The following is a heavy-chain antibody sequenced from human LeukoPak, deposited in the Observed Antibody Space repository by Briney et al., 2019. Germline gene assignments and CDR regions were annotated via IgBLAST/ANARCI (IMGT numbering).Heavy chain of an antibody. J-gene: IGHJ6*02. D-gene: IGHD3-22*01. CDR1: GYTFTSYG. CDR3: ARVPRRPHYYDSSSYSSYYYYGMDV. CDR2: ISAYNGNT. V-gene: IGHV1-18*01. Sequence: ASVKVSCKASGYTFTSYGISWVRQAPGQGLEWMGWISAYNGNTNYAQKLQGRVTMTTDTSTSTAYMELRSLRSDDTAVYYCARVPRRPHYYDSSSYSSYYYYGMDVWGQGTTVTVSS.